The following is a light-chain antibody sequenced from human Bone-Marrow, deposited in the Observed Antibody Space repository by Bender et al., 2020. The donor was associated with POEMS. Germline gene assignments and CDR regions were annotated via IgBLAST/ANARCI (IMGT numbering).Light chain of an antibody. Sequence: QSALTQPASVSGSPGQSITISCAGTSSDIGGYNYVSWYQQHPGQAPRLMIYDVTNRPSGVSNRFSGSKSGNTASLTISGLQAEDEADYFCSSYAGTFTVLFGGGTTLTVL. V-gene: IGLV2-14*01. CDR2: DVT. CDR3: SSYAGTFTVL. CDR1: SSDIGGYNY. J-gene: IGLJ3*02.